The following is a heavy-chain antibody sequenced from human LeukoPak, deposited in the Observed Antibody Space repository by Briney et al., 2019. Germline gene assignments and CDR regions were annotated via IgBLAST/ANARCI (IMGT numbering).Heavy chain of an antibody. Sequence: ASVKVSCKASGYTFTSYAMHWVRQAPGHRPEWMGWINAGSGNTKYSQKFPGRVTITGDTSASTAFMELSSLRSEDTAVYYCARDLGDHLYSLDYWGQGTLVTVSS. CDR1: GYTFTSYA. D-gene: IGHD2-21*02. CDR3: ARDLGDHLYSLDY. CDR2: INAGSGNT. J-gene: IGHJ4*02. V-gene: IGHV1-3*01.